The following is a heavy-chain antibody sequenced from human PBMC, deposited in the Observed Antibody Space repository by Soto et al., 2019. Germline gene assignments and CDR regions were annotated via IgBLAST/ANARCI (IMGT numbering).Heavy chain of an antibody. J-gene: IGHJ4*02. Sequence: PXDTLSLTCACSGTSIDSGGYSWSLIRQPPGKGLEWIGHIYHIGTTYYNPSLQSRVTMSVDRSRNQVSLKLISVTAADTAFYYCDRRLMGELDYWGRRTLVTVSS. CDR3: DRRLMGELDY. V-gene: IGHV4-30-2*01. D-gene: IGHD3-16*01. CDR1: GTSIDSGGYS. CDR2: IYHIGTT.